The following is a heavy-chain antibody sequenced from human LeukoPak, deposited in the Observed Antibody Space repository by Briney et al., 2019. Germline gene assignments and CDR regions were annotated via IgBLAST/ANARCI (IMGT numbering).Heavy chain of an antibody. J-gene: IGHJ6*03. V-gene: IGHV4-59*08. CDR2: IYVTGST. CDR1: GGSIGTYY. CDR3: ARHIGGGIEDMDV. Sequence: SETLSLTCTVSGGSIGTYYRSWIRQSPGKGLEWIGYIYVTGSTRYNPYLQSRVTISVDTSRNQFFLKMSSVTAADTAVYYCARHIGGGIEDMDVWGKGTKVTVSS. D-gene: IGHD3-16*02.